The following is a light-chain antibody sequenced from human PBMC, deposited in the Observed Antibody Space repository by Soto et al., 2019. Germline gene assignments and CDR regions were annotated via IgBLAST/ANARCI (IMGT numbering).Light chain of an antibody. V-gene: IGKV3-15*01. CDR1: QSVSSN. CDR3: QQYDNWPREFT. CDR2: GAS. J-gene: IGKJ3*01. Sequence: EIVMTQSPATLSVSPGERATLSFRASQSVSSNLAWYQQKPGQAPRLLIYGASTRATNIPARFSGSGSGTEFILTISSLQSEDFAVYYCQQYDNWPREFTFGPGTKVDIK.